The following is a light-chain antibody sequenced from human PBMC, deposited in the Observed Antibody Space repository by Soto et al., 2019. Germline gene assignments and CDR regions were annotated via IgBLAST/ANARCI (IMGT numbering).Light chain of an antibody. Sequence: EIVLTQSPGTLSLSPGERATLSCRASQSVSSSYLAWYQQKPGQAPRLLIYGASSRATGIPDRFSGSGSGTDFTLTISRLEPEDFAVYYCPQDGSSPLIITFGGGTKLEIK. V-gene: IGKV3-20*01. CDR2: GAS. CDR3: PQDGSSPLIIT. CDR1: QSVSSSY. J-gene: IGKJ4*01.